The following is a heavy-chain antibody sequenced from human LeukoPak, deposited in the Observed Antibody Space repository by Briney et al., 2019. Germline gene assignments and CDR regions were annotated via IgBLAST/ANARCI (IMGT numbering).Heavy chain of an antibody. D-gene: IGHD1-26*01. CDR3: AKDLVGATMVGD. Sequence: GGSLRLSCAASGFTFDDYAMHWVRQAPGKGLEWDSLISWDGGSTYYADSVKGRFTISRDNSKNSLYLQMNSLRAEDTALYYCAKDLVGATMVGDWGQGTLVTVSS. J-gene: IGHJ4*02. CDR2: ISWDGGST. V-gene: IGHV3-43D*03. CDR1: GFTFDDYA.